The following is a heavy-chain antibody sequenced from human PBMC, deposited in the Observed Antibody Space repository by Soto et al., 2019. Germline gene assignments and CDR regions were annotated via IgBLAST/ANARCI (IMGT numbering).Heavy chain of an antibody. CDR1: GGSLSSGHYY. CDR2: IYDSGSN. D-gene: IGHD3-3*01. CDR3: AREGDFPGSPLDY. V-gene: IGHV4-61*01. J-gene: IGHJ4*02. Sequence: QVQLQESGPGLVKPSETLSLTCTVSGGSLSSGHYYWSWIRQPPGKGLEWIGYIYDSGSNNYNPSLKSRVTISVDTSRNQFSMKLNSVTAADTGVYYCAREGDFPGSPLDYWGQGTLVTVPS.